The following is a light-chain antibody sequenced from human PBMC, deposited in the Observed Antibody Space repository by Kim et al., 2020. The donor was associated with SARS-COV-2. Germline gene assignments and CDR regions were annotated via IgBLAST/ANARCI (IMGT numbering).Light chain of an antibody. CDR1: ESVSTRQ. V-gene: IGKV3-20*01. CDR3: QQYISAPLT. J-gene: IGKJ1*01. Sequence: SPGERATLSCRASESVSTRQVAWYQQKPGQAPRLLIYVASNRATGIPDRCSGSGSGTDFTLTISRLEPEDFAMYYCQQYISAPLTFGQGTKVDIK. CDR2: VAS.